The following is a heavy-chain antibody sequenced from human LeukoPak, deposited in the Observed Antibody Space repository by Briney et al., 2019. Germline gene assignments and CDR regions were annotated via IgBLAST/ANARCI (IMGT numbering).Heavy chain of an antibody. CDR2: ISAYNGNT. J-gene: IGHJ6*03. CDR3: ARAPSSSSRYYYYMDV. CDR1: GYTFTSYY. V-gene: IGHV1-18*04. Sequence: ASVKVSCKASGYTFTSYYMYWVRQAPGQGLEWMGWISAYNGNTNYAQKLQGRVTMTTDTSTSTAYMELRSLRSDDTAVYYCARAPSSSSRYYYYMDVWGKGTTVTVSS. D-gene: IGHD6-6*01.